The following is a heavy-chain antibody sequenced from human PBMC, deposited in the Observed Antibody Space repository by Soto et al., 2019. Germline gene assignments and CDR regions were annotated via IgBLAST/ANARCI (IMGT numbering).Heavy chain of an antibody. CDR2: IHYSGST. V-gene: IGHV4-39*01. CDR1: GGSISSSSYY. CDR3: ARLVRGTGGERRYFDF. J-gene: IGHJ4*02. D-gene: IGHD3-10*01. Sequence: QLQLQESGPGLVKASETLSLTCTVSGGSISSSSYYWGWIRQPPGKRLEWIGNIHYSGSTYYNPSGESRVTISVDTSRSQFSLRLTSVTATDTALYYCARLVRGTGGERRYFDFWGQGTLVTVSS.